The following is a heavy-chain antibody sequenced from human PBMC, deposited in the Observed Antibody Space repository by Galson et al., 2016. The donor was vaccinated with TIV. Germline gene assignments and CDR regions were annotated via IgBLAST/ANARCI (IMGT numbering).Heavy chain of an antibody. CDR2: SISRGDET. Sequence: SLRLSCAASGFTFSKFPMSWVRQAPGKGLEWVSTSISRGDETFYADSVQGRFTISRDTSTSTVFLQMNGLRAEDTAVYYCARGNDPGATYSLDYWGQGTLVTVSS. J-gene: IGHJ4*02. D-gene: IGHD1-1*01. CDR1: GFTFSKFP. CDR3: ARGNDPGATYSLDY. V-gene: IGHV3-23*01.